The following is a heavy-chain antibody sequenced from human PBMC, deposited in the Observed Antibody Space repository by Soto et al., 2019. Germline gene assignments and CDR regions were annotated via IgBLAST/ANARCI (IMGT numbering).Heavy chain of an antibody. CDR3: ARDNGGGYNNWFDP. Sequence: SETLSLTCTVYGGSFSGYYWSWIRQPPGKGLEWIGEINHSGSTNYNPSLKSRVTISVDTSKNQFSLKLSSVTAADTAVYYCARDNGGGYNNWFDPWGQGT. V-gene: IGHV4-34*01. J-gene: IGHJ5*02. CDR1: GGSFSGYY. D-gene: IGHD2-8*01. CDR2: INHSGST.